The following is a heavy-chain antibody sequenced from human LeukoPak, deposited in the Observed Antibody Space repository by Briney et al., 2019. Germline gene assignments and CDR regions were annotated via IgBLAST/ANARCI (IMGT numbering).Heavy chain of an antibody. J-gene: IGHJ6*04. CDR2: IYNSGST. CDR3: ARLRGQQLAPDYYYYYGMDV. D-gene: IGHD6-13*01. CDR1: CGSISSYY. Sequence: PSETLSLTCTVSCGSISSYYWSWIRQPPGKGLEWIGYIYNSGSTNYNPSLKSRVTISVDTSKNQFSLKLSSVTAADTAVYYCARLRGQQLAPDYYYYYGMDVWGKGTTVTVSS. V-gene: IGHV4-59*01.